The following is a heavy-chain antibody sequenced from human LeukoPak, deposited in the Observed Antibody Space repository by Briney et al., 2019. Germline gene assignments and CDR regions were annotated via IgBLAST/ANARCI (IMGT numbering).Heavy chain of an antibody. Sequence: GGSLRLSCAASGFTFSSYSMNWVRQAPGKGLEWVSYISSSSSTIYYADSVKGRFTISRDNSKNTLYLQMNSLRAEDTAVYYCARDRYYYDSSGYSTPEYWGQGTLVTVSS. CDR1: GFTFSSYS. J-gene: IGHJ4*02. V-gene: IGHV3-48*01. D-gene: IGHD3-22*01. CDR2: ISSSSSTI. CDR3: ARDRYYYDSSGYSTPEY.